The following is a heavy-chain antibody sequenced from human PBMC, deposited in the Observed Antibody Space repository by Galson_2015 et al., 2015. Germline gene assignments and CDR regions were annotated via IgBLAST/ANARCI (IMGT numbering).Heavy chain of an antibody. V-gene: IGHV4-34*01. CDR3: ASTLGVFRLRPHRYFDL. Sequence: SETLSLTCAVYGGSFSGYYWSWIRQPPGKGLEWIGEINHSGSTNYNPSLKGRVTISVDTSKNQFSLKLSSVTAADTAVYYCASTLGVFRLRPHRYFDLWGRGTLVTVSS. CDR2: INHSGST. D-gene: IGHD3-16*01. CDR1: GGSFSGYY. J-gene: IGHJ2*01.